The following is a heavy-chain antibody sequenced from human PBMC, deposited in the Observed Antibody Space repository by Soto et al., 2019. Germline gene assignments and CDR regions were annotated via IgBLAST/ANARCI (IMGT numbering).Heavy chain of an antibody. CDR2: VYYSGST. CDR3: AKHRRPDAEGYRLDF. Sequence: SETLSLTCTLSGGSISGYYWSWIRQPPGKGLEWIGYVYYSGSTKYNPSLESRVTISVDMSNNQFSLMLTSVTAADTAVYYCAKHRRPDAEGYRLDFWGQGTLVTVSS. CDR1: GGSISGYY. V-gene: IGHV4-59*01. D-gene: IGHD5-12*01. J-gene: IGHJ4*02.